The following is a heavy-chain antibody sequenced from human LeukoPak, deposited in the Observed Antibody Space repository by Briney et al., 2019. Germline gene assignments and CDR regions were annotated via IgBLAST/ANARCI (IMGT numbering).Heavy chain of an antibody. CDR3: ARSGSGWSYYYMDV. CDR2: IYPGDSDT. J-gene: IGHJ6*03. D-gene: IGHD6-19*01. CDR1: GYSFTSYW. Sequence: ESLXISCKGSGYSFTSYWIGWVRQLPGKGLEWMGIIYPGDSDTRDSPSFQGQVTISADKYISTAYLQWSSLKASDSAMYYCARSGSGWSYYYMDVWGKGTTVTISS. V-gene: IGHV5-51*01.